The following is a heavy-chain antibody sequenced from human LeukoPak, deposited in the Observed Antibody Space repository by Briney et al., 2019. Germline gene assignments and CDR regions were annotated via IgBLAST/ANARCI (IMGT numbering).Heavy chain of an antibody. D-gene: IGHD5-18*01. V-gene: IGHV4-30-4*01. Sequence: SETLSLTCTVSGGSISSGDYYWSWIRQPPGKGLEWIGYIYYSGSTYYNPSLKSRVTISVDTSKNQFSLKLSSVTAADTAVYYCARVDTAMKPGFDYWGQGTLVTVSS. CDR3: ARVDTAMKPGFDY. J-gene: IGHJ4*02. CDR2: IYYSGST. CDR1: GGSISSGDYY.